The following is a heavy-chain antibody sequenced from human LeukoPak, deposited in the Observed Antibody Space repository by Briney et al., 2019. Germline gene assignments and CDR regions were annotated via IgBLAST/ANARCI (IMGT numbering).Heavy chain of an antibody. V-gene: IGHV3-66*02. D-gene: IGHD2-2*02. CDR2: IYSGRST. CDR1: GFTVSSNY. CDR3: ARARCSSTRCYSGAEYNWFDP. J-gene: IGHJ5*02. Sequence: GGSLRLSCAASGFTVSSNYMSWVRQAPGKGLGRVSIIYSGRSTYYADSVKGRFTISRDNSKNTLYLQMNSLKAEDTAVYYCARARCSSTRCYSGAEYNWFDPWGQGTLVTVSS.